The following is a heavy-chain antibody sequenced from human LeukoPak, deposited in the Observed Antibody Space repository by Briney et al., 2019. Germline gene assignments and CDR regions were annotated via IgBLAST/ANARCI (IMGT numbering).Heavy chain of an antibody. Sequence: GGSLRLSCAASGVTSITYATHWVRQAPGRGLEWVAFVSYDGSNKYYADSVKGRFTISRDNSKNTLCLQMNSLRPEDTAVYYCARDSYGMDVWGQGTTVTVSS. CDR1: GVTSITYA. J-gene: IGHJ6*02. V-gene: IGHV3-30-3*01. CDR2: VSYDGSNK. CDR3: ARDSYGMDV.